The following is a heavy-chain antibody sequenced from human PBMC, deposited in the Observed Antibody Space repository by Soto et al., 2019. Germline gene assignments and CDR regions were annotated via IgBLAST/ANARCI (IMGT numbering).Heavy chain of an antibody. CDR3: ATLAGYSYGYPFDY. V-gene: IGHV3-48*01. CDR2: ISSSSSTI. D-gene: IGHD5-18*01. J-gene: IGHJ4*02. Sequence: GESLKISCAASGLTFSSYSMTWVLQAPGKWLAWVSYISSSSSTIYYAESLKGRFTISRDNAKNSLYLQMDSLRVEDTAVYYCATLAGYSYGYPFDYWGQGTLVTVSS. CDR1: GLTFSSYS.